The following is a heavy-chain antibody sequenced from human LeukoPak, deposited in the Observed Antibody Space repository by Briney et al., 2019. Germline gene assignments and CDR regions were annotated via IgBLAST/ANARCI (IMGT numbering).Heavy chain of an antibody. Sequence: PSETLSLTCTVSGGSISGYYWSWIRQPPGKGLEWIGYIYFSGSTNYNPSLKCRVTISVDTSKNQFSLKLSSVTAADTAVYYCARGCSAGTPHNWLDPWGQGTLVTVFS. CDR1: GGSISGYY. CDR2: IYFSGST. D-gene: IGHD6-13*01. J-gene: IGHJ5*02. CDR3: ARGCSAGTPHNWLDP. V-gene: IGHV4-59*01.